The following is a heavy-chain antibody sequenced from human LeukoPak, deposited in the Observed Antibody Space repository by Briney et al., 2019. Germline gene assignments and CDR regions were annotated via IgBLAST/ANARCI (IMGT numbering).Heavy chain of an antibody. CDR1: GYSISSGYY. D-gene: IGHD3-10*01. V-gene: IGHV4-38-2*02. J-gene: IGHJ5*02. CDR2: IYTSGST. CDR3: ARDYYGSGSYFGLGFDP. Sequence: SETLSLTCTVSGYSISSGYYWGWIRQPPGKGLEWIGRIYTSGSTNYNPSLKSRVTISVDTSKNQFSLKLSSVTAADTAVYYCARDYYGSGSYFGLGFDPWGQGTLVTVSS.